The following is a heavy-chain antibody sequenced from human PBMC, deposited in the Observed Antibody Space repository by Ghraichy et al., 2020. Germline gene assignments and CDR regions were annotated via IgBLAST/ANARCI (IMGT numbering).Heavy chain of an antibody. Sequence: GGSLRLSCAASGFTFSSFGMHWVRQAPGKGLEWVAVISYDGNNEYYADSVKGRFTISRDNSKNTLYLQMNRLRAEDTAVYYCANGRSVVQAVITPEFDYWGQGTLVTVSS. CDR1: GFTFSSFG. CDR2: ISYDGNNE. D-gene: IGHD3-10*01. V-gene: IGHV3-30*18. CDR3: ANGRSVVQAVITPEFDY. J-gene: IGHJ4*02.